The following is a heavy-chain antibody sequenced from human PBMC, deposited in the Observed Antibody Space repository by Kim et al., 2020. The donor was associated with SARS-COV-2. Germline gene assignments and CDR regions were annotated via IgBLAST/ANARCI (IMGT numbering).Heavy chain of an antibody. Sequence: ASVKVSCKASGYTFTGYYMHWVRQAPGQGLEWMGRINPNSGGTNYAQKFQGRVTMTRDTSISTAYMELSRLRSDDTAVYYCARDYYGSGSRLWKAWFDPWGQGTLVTVSS. V-gene: IGHV1-2*06. CDR1: GYTFTGYY. CDR2: INPNSGGT. D-gene: IGHD3-10*01. CDR3: ARDYYGSGSRLWKAWFDP. J-gene: IGHJ5*02.